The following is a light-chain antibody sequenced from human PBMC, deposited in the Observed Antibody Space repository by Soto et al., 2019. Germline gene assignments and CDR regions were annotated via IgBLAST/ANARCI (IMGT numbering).Light chain of an antibody. CDR1: DSDVGGYEY. J-gene: IGLJ3*02. V-gene: IGLV2-14*03. CDR2: DVS. Sequence: QSALTQPASVSGSPGQSIIISCTGIDSDVGGYEYVSWYQQHPGKVPKLMIYDVSHRPSGVSHRFSGSKSGNTASLTISGLQAEDEADYYCNSYTSSSTWVFGGGTKLTVL. CDR3: NSYTSSSTWV.